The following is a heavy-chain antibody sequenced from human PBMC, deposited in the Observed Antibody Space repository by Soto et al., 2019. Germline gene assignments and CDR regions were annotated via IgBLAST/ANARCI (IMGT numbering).Heavy chain of an antibody. D-gene: IGHD6-13*01. CDR1: GGSINSGGYY. CDR3: ARGYRQSGYSSSWVFDY. CDR2: MYYSGST. V-gene: IGHV4-31*03. Sequence: QVQLRESGPGLVKPSQTLSLTCTVSGGSINSGGYYWNWIRQHPGKGLEWIGYMYYSGSTYYNPSLRSRVIISADSSENHFSLTLSSVTAAATAVYFCARGYRQSGYSSSWVFDYWGQGTLVNVSS. J-gene: IGHJ4*02.